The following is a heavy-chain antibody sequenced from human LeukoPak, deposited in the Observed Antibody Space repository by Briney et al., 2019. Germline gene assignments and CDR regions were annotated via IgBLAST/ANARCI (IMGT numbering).Heavy chain of an antibody. D-gene: IGHD4-17*01. CDR3: ASYGDYGHFDI. J-gene: IGHJ3*02. CDR1: GGSISSSNW. Sequence: SETLSLTCTVSGGSISSSNWWSWVRQPPGKGLEWIGEIYHSGSTNYNPSLKSRVTISVDKSKNQFSLKLSSVTAADTAVYYCASYGDYGHFDIWGQGTMVTVSS. V-gene: IGHV4-4*02. CDR2: IYHSGST.